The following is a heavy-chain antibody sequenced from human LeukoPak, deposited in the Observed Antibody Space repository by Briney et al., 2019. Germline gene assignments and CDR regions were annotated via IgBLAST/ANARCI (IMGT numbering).Heavy chain of an antibody. CDR2: ISWNSGSI. CDR3: AKDRSSSWFTDFDY. D-gene: IGHD6-13*01. V-gene: IGHV3-9*01. J-gene: IGHJ4*02. CDR1: AFTFDDYA. Sequence: GGSLRLSCAASAFTFDDYAMHWVRQAPGKGLEWVSGISWNSGSIGYADSVKGRFTISRDNAKNSLYLQMNSLRAEDTALYYCAKDRSSSWFTDFDYWGQGTLVTVSS.